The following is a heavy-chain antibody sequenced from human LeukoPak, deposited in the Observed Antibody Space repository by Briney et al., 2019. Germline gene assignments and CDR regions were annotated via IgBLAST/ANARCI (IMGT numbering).Heavy chain of an antibody. CDR1: GFTFSDYA. CDR3: ARDEVGAPPIDY. V-gene: IGHV3-74*01. CDR2: INGDGGST. J-gene: IGHJ4*02. Sequence: GTSLRLSCAASGFTFSDYAMHWVRQVPGKGLVWVCNINGDGGSTGCADSVKGRFTTSRDNAKNTLYLHMNSLRGEDTAVYYCARDEVGAPPIDYWGQGALVTVSS. D-gene: IGHD1-26*01.